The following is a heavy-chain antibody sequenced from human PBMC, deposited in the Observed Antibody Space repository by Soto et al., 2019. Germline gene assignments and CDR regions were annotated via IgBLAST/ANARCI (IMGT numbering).Heavy chain of an antibody. J-gene: IGHJ4*02. CDR3: AREKTGDLTFFDS. D-gene: IGHD3-16*01. CDR2: IYYTGNT. V-gene: IGHV4-61*01. Sequence: SETLSLTCTVSGGSVSSGSYFWSWILQPPGKGLEWLGYIYYTGNTNYNPSLKSRLTISGDSSKNQFSLKLSSVTAADTAVYYCAREKTGDLTFFDSWGLGTLVTVSS. CDR1: GGSVSSGSYF.